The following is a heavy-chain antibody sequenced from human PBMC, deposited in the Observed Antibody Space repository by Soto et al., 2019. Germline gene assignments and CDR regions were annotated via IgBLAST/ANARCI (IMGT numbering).Heavy chain of an antibody. D-gene: IGHD3-3*02. J-gene: IGHJ6*02. CDR2: IMPVFHTT. CDR1: GGTFNNFA. V-gene: IGHV1-69*01. Sequence: QVQLVQSGAAVKKPGSSVKVSCPASGGTFNNFAFTWVRQAPGQGLEWLGGIMPVFHTTNIAQTFQDRITVTADDFTTTVSMEITSLRYDDTAMYYWATATISPISTSLYDNGMDVWGQGTTVTVSS. CDR3: ATATISPISTSLYDNGMDV.